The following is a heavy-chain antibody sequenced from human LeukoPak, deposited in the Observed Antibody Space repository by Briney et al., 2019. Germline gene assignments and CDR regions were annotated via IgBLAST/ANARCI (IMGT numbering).Heavy chain of an antibody. CDR1: GGSLSSYY. J-gene: IGHJ4*02. CDR3: AREGRYGDYEGY. Sequence: SETLSLTCTVSGGSLSSYYWSWVRQPAGKGLEWIGRIYSSGSTNYNTSLKSRVTMSVDTSKNQFSLNLSSVTVADTAVYYCAREGRYGDYEGYWGQGTLVTVSS. CDR2: IYSSGST. V-gene: IGHV4-4*07. D-gene: IGHD4-17*01.